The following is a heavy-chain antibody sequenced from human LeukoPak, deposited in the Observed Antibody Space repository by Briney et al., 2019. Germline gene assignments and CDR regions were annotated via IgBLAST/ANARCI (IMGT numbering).Heavy chain of an antibody. J-gene: IGHJ4*02. D-gene: IGHD3-3*01. CDR3: ASPVEYDFWSGPLDY. CDR1: GFTFSDYY. V-gene: IGHV3-11*01. Sequence: GGSLRLSCAASGFTFSDYYMSWIRQAPGKGVEWVSYISSSGSTIYYADSVKGRFTISRDNAKNSLYLQINSLRAEDTAVYYCASPVEYDFWSGPLDYWGQGTLVTVSS. CDR2: ISSSGSTI.